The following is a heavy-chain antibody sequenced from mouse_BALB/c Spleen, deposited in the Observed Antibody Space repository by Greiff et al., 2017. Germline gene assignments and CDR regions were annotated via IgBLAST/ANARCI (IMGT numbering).Heavy chain of an antibody. V-gene: IGHV5-6*02. Sequence: DVKLVESGGDLVKPGGSLKLSCAASGFTFSSYGMSWVRQTPDKRLEWVATISSGGSYTYYPDSVKGRFTISRDNAKNTLYLQMSSLKSEDTAMYYCARGYGYDYAMDYWGQGTSVTVSS. CDR3: ARGYGYDYAMDY. CDR1: GFTFSSYG. J-gene: IGHJ4*01. CDR2: ISSGGSYT. D-gene: IGHD1-2*01.